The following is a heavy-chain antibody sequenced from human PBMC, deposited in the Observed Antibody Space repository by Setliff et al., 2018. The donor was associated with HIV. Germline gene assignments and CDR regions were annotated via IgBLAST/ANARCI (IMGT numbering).Heavy chain of an antibody. Sequence: GGSPRLSCAASGFTFSGNWMHWVLQTPGKGLVWVSRINGDGSTTDYADFVKGRFTISRDNAKNTLFLQMNSLRAEDTAFYYCAGGDRNFWGLAYWGQGTLVTVSS. D-gene: IGHD3-16*01. CDR2: INGDGSTT. J-gene: IGHJ4*02. V-gene: IGHV3-74*01. CDR3: AGGDRNFWGLAY. CDR1: GFTFSGNW.